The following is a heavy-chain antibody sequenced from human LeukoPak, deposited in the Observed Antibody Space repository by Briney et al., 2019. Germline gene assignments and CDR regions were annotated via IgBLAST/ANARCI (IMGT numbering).Heavy chain of an antibody. CDR3: ASGSSSGLLGWFDP. J-gene: IGHJ5*02. V-gene: IGHV4-39*01. D-gene: IGHD6-13*01. Sequence: SETLFFTCIVSGDYISRSNYYWACFRQPPGMRLAWIGSIYYSGSTYYNPSLKSRVTIYVDTSKKQFSLKLNSVTAADTAMYYCASGSSSGLLGWFDPWGQGTLVTVSS. CDR1: GDYISRSNYY. CDR2: IYYSGST.